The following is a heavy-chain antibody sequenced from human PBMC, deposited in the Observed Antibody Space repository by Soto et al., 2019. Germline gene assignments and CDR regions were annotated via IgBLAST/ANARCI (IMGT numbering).Heavy chain of an antibody. Sequence: QVQLVQSGAEVKKPGSSVKVSCKASGGTFSSYAISWVRQAPGQGLEWMGGIIPIFGTANYAQKFQSRVTITADESTSAAYMELSSLRSEDTAVYYCARDRRGPAYYDFWRGDAFDIWGQGTMVTVSS. J-gene: IGHJ3*02. D-gene: IGHD3-3*01. CDR2: IIPIFGTA. CDR1: GGTFSSYA. CDR3: ARDRRGPAYYDFWRGDAFDI. V-gene: IGHV1-69*01.